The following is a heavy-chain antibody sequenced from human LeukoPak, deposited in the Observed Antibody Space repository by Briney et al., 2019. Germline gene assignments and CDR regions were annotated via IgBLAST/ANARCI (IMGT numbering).Heavy chain of an antibody. CDR2: INPNSGGT. J-gene: IGHJ4*02. D-gene: IGHD3-22*01. CDR3: ARDVYDSSGYPDY. V-gene: IGHV1-2*02. Sequence: ASVKVSCKAPGYTFTGYYMHWVRQAPGQGLEWMGWINPNSGGTNYAQKFQGRVTMTRDTSISTAYMELSRLRSDDTAVYYCARDVYDSSGYPDYWGQGTLVTVSS. CDR1: GYTFTGYY.